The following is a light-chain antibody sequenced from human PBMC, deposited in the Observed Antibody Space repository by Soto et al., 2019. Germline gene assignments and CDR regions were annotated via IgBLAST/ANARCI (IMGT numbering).Light chain of an antibody. CDR2: WAS. Sequence: DIVMTQSPDSLAVSLGERATINCKSSQSVLYSSNNKYYLAWYQQKPGQPPKLLIYWASTRESGVPDRFSGGESGTDFTLVISSLQAEDVAVYYCQQYYSTPITFGPGTKVDIK. J-gene: IGKJ3*01. CDR3: QQYYSTPIT. CDR1: QSVLYSSNNKYY. V-gene: IGKV4-1*01.